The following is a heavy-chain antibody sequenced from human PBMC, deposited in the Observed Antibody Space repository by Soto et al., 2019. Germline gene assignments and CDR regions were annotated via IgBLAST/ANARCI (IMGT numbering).Heavy chain of an antibody. J-gene: IGHJ3*02. CDR3: ARGEYYYDSSGYQGDAFDI. V-gene: IGHV1-46*01. D-gene: IGHD3-22*01. CDR2: INPSGGST. Sequence: ASVKVSCKASGYTFTSYYMHWVRHAPGQGLEWMGIINPSGGSTSYAQKFQGRVTMTRDTSTSTVYMELSSLRSEDTAVYYCARGEYYYDSSGYQGDAFDIWGQGTMVTVSS. CDR1: GYTFTSYY.